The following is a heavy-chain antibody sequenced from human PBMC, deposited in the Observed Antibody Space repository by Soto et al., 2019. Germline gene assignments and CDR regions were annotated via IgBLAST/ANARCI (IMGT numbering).Heavy chain of an antibody. CDR2: IYHSGST. Sequence: SETLSLTCTVSGCSISSGGYSWSWIRQPPGKGLEWIGYIYHSGSTYYNPSLKSRVTISVDRSKNQFSLKLSSVTAADTAVYYCARYTWAFDYWGQGTLVTVSS. CDR1: GCSISSGGYS. J-gene: IGHJ4*02. D-gene: IGHD2-2*02. CDR3: ARYTWAFDY. V-gene: IGHV4-30-2*01.